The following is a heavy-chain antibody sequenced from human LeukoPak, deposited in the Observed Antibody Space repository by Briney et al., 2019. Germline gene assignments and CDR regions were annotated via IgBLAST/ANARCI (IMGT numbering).Heavy chain of an antibody. CDR1: GYTFTGYY. Sequence: ASVKVSCKASGYTFTGYYMHWVRQAPGQGLEWMGWINPSSGGTNYAQKFQGRVTMTRDTSISTAYMELSRLRSDDTAVYYCARNPPAADDAFDIWGQGTMVTVSS. CDR3: ARNPPAADDAFDI. CDR2: INPSSGGT. D-gene: IGHD2-2*01. V-gene: IGHV1-2*02. J-gene: IGHJ3*02.